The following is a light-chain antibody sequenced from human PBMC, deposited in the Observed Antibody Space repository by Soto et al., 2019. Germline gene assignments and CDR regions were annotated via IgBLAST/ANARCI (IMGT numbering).Light chain of an antibody. CDR3: QQCDTSPQT. CDR1: QSVSSIY. J-gene: IGKJ1*01. Sequence: EIVLTQSPGTLSLSPGERATLSCRASQSVSSIYLAWYQQKPGQAPRLLIYGASSRATGIPDRFSGSGSGTDFTLTISNLEPEDVAVYYCQQCDTSPQTFGQGTKVDIK. V-gene: IGKV3-20*01. CDR2: GAS.